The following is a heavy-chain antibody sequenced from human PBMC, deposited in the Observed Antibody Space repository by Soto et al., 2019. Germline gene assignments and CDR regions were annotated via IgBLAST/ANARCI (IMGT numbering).Heavy chain of an antibody. CDR3: VGHFNARGGGHFPH. CDR2: MSRSGST. Sequence: GSLRLSCAASGFTFSDAWMSWVRQAPGKGLEWIGSMSRSGSTHYNPSLKSRLTISLDMSKNHFSLDLRSVTAADTAVYYCVGHFNARGGGHFPHWGQGTPVTVSS. D-gene: IGHD3-10*01. CDR1: GFTFSDAW. V-gene: IGHV4-34*08. J-gene: IGHJ1*01.